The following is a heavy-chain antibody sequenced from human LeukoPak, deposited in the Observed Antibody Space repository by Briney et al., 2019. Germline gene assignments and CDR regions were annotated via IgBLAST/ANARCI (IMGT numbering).Heavy chain of an antibody. V-gene: IGHV3-30*18. D-gene: IGHD6-13*01. J-gene: IGHJ4*02. CDR1: GFTFSSYG. CDR3: AKDHEYSSSWYGDFDY. CDR2: ISYDGSNK. Sequence: GGSLRLSCAASGFTFSSYGMHWVRQAPGKGLEWVAVISYDGSNKYYADSVKGRFTISRDNSKNTLYLQMNSLRAEDTAVYYCAKDHEYSSSWYGDFDYWGQGTLVTVSS.